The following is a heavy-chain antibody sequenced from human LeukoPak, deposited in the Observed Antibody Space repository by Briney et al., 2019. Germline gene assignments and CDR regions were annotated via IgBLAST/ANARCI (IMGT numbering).Heavy chain of an antibody. Sequence: GRSLRLSCAASGFTFSSYAMHWVRQAPGKGLEWVAVISYDGSNKYYADSVKGRFTISRDNSKNTLYLQMNSLRAEDTAVYYCARDRRSGTAMVINYYGMDVWGQGTTVTVSS. V-gene: IGHV3-30*04. CDR2: ISYDGSNK. J-gene: IGHJ6*02. CDR3: ARDRRSGTAMVINYYGMDV. D-gene: IGHD5-18*01. CDR1: GFTFSSYA.